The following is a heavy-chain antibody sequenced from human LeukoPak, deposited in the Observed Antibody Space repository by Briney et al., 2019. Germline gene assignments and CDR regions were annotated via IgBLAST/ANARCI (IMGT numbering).Heavy chain of an antibody. V-gene: IGHV3-23*01. CDR3: AKDYLRYFDWFEPTPYYFDY. J-gene: IGHJ4*02. CDR2: ISGSGGST. CDR1: GFTFSSYA. Sequence: GGSLRLSCAASGFTFSSYAMSWVRQAPGKGLEWVSAISGSGGSTYYADSVKGRFTISRDNSKNTLYLQMNSLRAEDTAVYYCAKDYLRYFDWFEPTPYYFDYWGQGTLVTVSS. D-gene: IGHD3-9*01.